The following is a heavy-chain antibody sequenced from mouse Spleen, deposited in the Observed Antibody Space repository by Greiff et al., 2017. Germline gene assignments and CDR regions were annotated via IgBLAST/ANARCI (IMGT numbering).Heavy chain of an antibody. D-gene: IGHD2-2*01. CDR1: GYAFSSSW. CDR2: IYPGDGDT. J-gene: IGHJ1*01. V-gene: IGHV1-82*01. Sequence: VQLQQSGPELVKPGASVKISCKASGYAFSSSWMNWVKQRPGKGLEWIGRIYPGDGDTNYNGKFKGKATLTADKSSSTAYMQLSSLTSEDSAVYFCARGRYGYHWYFDVWGAGTTVTVSS. CDR3: ARGRYGYHWYFDV.